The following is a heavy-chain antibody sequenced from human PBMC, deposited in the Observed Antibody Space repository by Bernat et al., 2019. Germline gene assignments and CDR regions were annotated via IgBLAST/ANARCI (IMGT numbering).Heavy chain of an antibody. J-gene: IGHJ3*01. CDR2: ISSSGNTI. Sequence: QVQLVESGGGLVKPGGSLRLSCAASGFTFSDYYMTWIRQAPGKGLEWVSYISSSGNTISYADSVKGRFTISRDNAKNSLYLQMNSLRADDTAVYYCARRAPMGRTFDVWGQGTMVTVSS. CDR3: ARRAPMGRTFDV. CDR1: GFTFSDYY. D-gene: IGHD3-10*01. V-gene: IGHV3-11*01.